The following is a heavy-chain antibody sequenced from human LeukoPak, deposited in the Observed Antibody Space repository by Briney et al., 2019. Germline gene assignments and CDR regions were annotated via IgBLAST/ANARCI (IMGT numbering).Heavy chain of an antibody. J-gene: IGHJ4*02. Sequence: GGSLRLSCAASGFTLSNYAMSWVRQAPGKGLEWVSTIRGSGDSTYYAGSVKGRFTISRDNSKNTQYLQMNSLRAEDTAVYYCARDRTVTTDYWGQGTLVTVSS. V-gene: IGHV3-23*01. D-gene: IGHD4-17*01. CDR1: GFTLSNYA. CDR3: ARDRTVTTDY. CDR2: IRGSGDST.